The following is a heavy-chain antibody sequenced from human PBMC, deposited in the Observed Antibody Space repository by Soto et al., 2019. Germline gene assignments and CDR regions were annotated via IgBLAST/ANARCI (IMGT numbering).Heavy chain of an antibody. J-gene: IGHJ1*01. D-gene: IGHD2-21*02. CDR1: GGSISSGGYY. V-gene: IGHV4-31*03. CDR2: IYYSGST. CDR3: ARVAVVTAQEYFQH. Sequence: SETLSLTCTVSGGSISSGGYYWSWIRQHPGKGLEWIGYIYYSGSTYYNPSLKSRVTISVDTSKNQFSLKLSSVTAADTAVYYCARVAVVTAQEYFQHWGQGTLVTVSS.